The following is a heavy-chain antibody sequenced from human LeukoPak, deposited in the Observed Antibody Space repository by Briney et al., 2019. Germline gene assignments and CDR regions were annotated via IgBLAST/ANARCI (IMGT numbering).Heavy chain of an antibody. CDR2: IYYFGST. Sequence: SETLSLTCTVSGGSISRYYWSWIRQPPGKGLEWIGYIYYFGSTHYNPSLKSRVTISVDTSKNQFSLELRSVTAADTAVYYCARVTGYRIEDYFDYWGQGTLVTVSS. CDR3: ARVTGYRIEDYFDY. D-gene: IGHD6-13*01. V-gene: IGHV4-59*01. CDR1: GGSISRYY. J-gene: IGHJ4*02.